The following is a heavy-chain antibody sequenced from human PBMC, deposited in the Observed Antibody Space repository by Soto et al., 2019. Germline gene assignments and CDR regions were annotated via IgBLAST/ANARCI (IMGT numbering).Heavy chain of an antibody. CDR1: VFTFSSYG. CDR3: ARDGAATTVTTSYYYGMDV. D-gene: IGHD4-17*01. CDR2: IWHDGSKK. J-gene: IGHJ6*02. V-gene: IGHV3-33*01. Sequence: QVQLLESGGGVVQPGRSLRLSCAASVFTFSSYGMQWVRQAPGKGLERVAVIWHDGSKKYYADSVKGRFTISRDNSKNTLYLQVNSLRAEDTAVYSCARDGAATTVTTSYYYGMDVWGQGTTVTVSS.